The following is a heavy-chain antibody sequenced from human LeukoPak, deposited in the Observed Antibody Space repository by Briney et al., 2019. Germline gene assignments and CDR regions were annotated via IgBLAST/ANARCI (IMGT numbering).Heavy chain of an antibody. CDR3: ARRDSPFDL. D-gene: IGHD3-22*01. CDR1: GGSISSYY. Sequence: SETLSLTCTVSGGSISSYYWSWIRQPPGKGLEWIGYIYYSGSANYNPSLKSRVTISVDTSKKQFSLKVRSVTAADTAVYYCARRDSPFDLWGRGTLVTVS. J-gene: IGHJ2*01. V-gene: IGHV4-59*01. CDR2: IYYSGSA.